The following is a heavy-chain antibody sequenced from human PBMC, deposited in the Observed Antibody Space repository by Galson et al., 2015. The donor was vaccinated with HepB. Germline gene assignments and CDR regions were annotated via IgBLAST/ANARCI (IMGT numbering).Heavy chain of an antibody. CDR2: IYSGGST. V-gene: IGHV3-66*01. Sequence: MNWVRQAPGKGLEWVSVIYSGGSTYYADSVKGRFTISRDNSKNTLYLQMNSLRAEDTAVYYCARTSSGWYHYFDYWGQGTLVTVSS. D-gene: IGHD6-19*01. J-gene: IGHJ4*02. CDR3: ARTSSGWYHYFDY.